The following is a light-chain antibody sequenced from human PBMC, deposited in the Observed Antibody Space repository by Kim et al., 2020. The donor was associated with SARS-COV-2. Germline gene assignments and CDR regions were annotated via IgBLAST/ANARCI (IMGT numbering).Light chain of an antibody. CDR3: CSYAGSYTLV. V-gene: IGLV2-11*01. J-gene: IGLJ2*01. Sequence: QSVLTQPRSVSGSPGQSVNISCTGSSSDVGAYNYVSWYQQHPGKAPKLMIYDVSKRPSGVPDRLSGSKSGNTASLTISGLQAEDEADYYCCSYAGSYTLVFGGGTQLTVL. CDR1: SSDVGAYNY. CDR2: DVS.